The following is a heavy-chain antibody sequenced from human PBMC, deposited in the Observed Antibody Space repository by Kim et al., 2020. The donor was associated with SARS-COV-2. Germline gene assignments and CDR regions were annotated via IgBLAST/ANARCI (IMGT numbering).Heavy chain of an antibody. CDR3: ARRVVVVAAPRLFWYFDL. CDR1: GGSISSSSYY. J-gene: IGHJ2*01. V-gene: IGHV4-39*01. Sequence: SETLSLTCTVSGGSISSSSYYWGWIRQPPGKGLEWIGSIYYSGSTYYNPSLKSRVTISVDTSKNQFSLKLSSVTAADTAVYYCARRVVVVAAPRLFWYFDLWGRGTLVTVSS. D-gene: IGHD2-15*01. CDR2: IYYSGST.